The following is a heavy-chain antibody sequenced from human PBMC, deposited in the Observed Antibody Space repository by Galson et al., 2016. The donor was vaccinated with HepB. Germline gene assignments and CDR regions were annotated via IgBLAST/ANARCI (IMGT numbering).Heavy chain of an antibody. CDR1: GFTFSNHE. CDR3: ARDDNYNIWDY. D-gene: IGHD3-9*01. V-gene: IGHV3-48*03. J-gene: IGHJ4*02. Sequence: LRLSCAASGFTFSNHEMNWVRQAPGKGLEWVSYISYTGSTTYYADSVKGRFTISRDNAKSSMYPQMNSLRVDDTAVYYCARDDNYNIWDYWGQGTLVTVSS. CDR2: ISYTGSTT.